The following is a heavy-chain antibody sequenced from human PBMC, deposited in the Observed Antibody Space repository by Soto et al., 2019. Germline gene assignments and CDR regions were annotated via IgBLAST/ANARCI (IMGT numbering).Heavy chain of an antibody. D-gene: IGHD6-19*01. Sequence: QVQLVESGGGVVQPGRSLRLSCAASGFTFSSYGMHWVRQAPGKGLEWVGVISYDGSSNYYADSVKGRFTISRDNSKNTLFLQMNSLRAEDTAVYYCARDALWLAFCDYWGQGTLVTVSS. CDR2: ISYDGSSN. CDR1: GFTFSSYG. CDR3: ARDALWLAFCDY. V-gene: IGHV3-30*03. J-gene: IGHJ4*02.